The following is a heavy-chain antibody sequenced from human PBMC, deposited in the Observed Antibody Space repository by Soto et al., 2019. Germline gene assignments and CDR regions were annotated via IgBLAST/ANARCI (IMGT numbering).Heavy chain of an antibody. Sequence: SQTLSLTCPVSFGSISDSNDHWGCISQSPWQGREGMGSFHNGGSIHYKPPFKSRATISKDPSKNQVVLTMTNMDPVDTATYYFARIRDYYKKGVYVGFAYWGQGTLDPVSP. D-gene: IGHD3-10*01. V-gene: IGHV4-39*06. J-gene: IGHJ4*02. CDR3: ARIRDYYKKGVYVGFAY. CDR1: FGSISDSNDH. CDR2: FHNGGSI.